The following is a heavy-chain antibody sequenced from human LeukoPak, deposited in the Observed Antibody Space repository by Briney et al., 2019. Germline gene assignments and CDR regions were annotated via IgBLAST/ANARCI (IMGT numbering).Heavy chain of an antibody. CDR1: GFTFSSFG. CDR2: IWYDGSNK. V-gene: IGHV3-33*08. J-gene: IGHJ4*02. CDR3: ARAEESTYHLDY. Sequence: GGSLRLSCAASGFTFSSFGMHWVRQAPGKGLEWVAVIWYDGSNKYYADSVKGRFTISRDNSKNTLYLQMNSLRADDTAVYYCARAEESTYHLDYWGQGTLVTVSS. D-gene: IGHD5/OR15-5a*01.